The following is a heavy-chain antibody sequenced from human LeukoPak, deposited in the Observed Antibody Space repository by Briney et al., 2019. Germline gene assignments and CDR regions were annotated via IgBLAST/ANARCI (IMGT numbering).Heavy chain of an antibody. CDR2: IIPILGIA. Sequence: GSSVNVSCKASGGTFSSYAISWVRQAPGQGLEWMGRIIPILGIANYAQKFQGRVTITADKSTSTAYMERSSQRSEDTAVYYCASRLSAAAGTETSNWNDAPDYWGQGTLVTVSS. CDR1: GGTFSSYA. D-gene: IGHD6-13*01. CDR3: ASRLSAAAGTETSNWNDAPDY. J-gene: IGHJ4*02. V-gene: IGHV1-69*04.